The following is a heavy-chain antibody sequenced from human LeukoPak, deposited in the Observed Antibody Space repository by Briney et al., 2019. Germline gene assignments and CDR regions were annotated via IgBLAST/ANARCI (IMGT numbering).Heavy chain of an antibody. D-gene: IGHD3-3*01. CDR3: ARGGPYYDFWSGYPQYYYYYYMDV. Sequence: ASVKVSCKASGYTFTSYDINWVRQATGQGLEWMGWMNPNSGNTGYAQKFQGRVTMPRNTSISTAYMELSSLRSEDTAVYYWARGGPYYDFWSGYPQYYYYYYMDVWGKGTTVTVSS. CDR1: GYTFTSYD. V-gene: IGHV1-8*01. CDR2: MNPNSGNT. J-gene: IGHJ6*03.